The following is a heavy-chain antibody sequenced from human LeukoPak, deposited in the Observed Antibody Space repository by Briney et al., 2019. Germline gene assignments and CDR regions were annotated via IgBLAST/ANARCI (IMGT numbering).Heavy chain of an antibody. Sequence: SETLSLTCTVSGGSITSGSYHWGWIRQSPGKGLEWIGNTYYTGSAYYRPSLQSRVSISVDTSKKEFSLKLTSVTAADTAVYYCARDRDGCAYSFDYWGQGTLVTVSS. CDR1: GGSITSGSYH. CDR2: TYYTGSA. CDR3: ARDRDGCAYSFDY. V-gene: IGHV4-39*02. D-gene: IGHD5-24*01. J-gene: IGHJ4*02.